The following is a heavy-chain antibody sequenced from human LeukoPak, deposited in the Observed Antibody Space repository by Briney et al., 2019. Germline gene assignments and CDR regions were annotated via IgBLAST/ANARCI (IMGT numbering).Heavy chain of an antibody. V-gene: IGHV1-46*01. CDR2: INPSGGST. CDR1: GYTFTSYY. J-gene: IGHJ6*02. CDR3: ASGRVLGNYYYGMDV. Sequence: ASVKVSCKASGYTFTSYYMHWLRQAPGQGLEWMGIINPSGGSTSYAQKFQGRVTMTRDTSTSTVYMELSSLRSEDTAVYYCASGRVLGNYYYGMDVWGQGTTVTVSS. D-gene: IGHD2-15*01.